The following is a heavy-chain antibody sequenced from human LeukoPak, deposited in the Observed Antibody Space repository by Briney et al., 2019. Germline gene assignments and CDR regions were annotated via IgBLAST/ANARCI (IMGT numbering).Heavy chain of an antibody. CDR1: GISLSNYA. CDR2: ISERGGST. Sequence: GGSLRLSCVVSGISLSNYAMTWVRQAPGKGLEWVSYISERGGSTTYADSVKGRFTISRDSSLNTLYLQMNNLRAEDTAVYFCAKRGIVIRGILVIGYHQEAYHYDFWGQGVLVTVSS. J-gene: IGHJ4*02. D-gene: IGHD3-10*01. V-gene: IGHV3-23*01. CDR3: AKRGIVIRGILVIGYHQEAYHYDF.